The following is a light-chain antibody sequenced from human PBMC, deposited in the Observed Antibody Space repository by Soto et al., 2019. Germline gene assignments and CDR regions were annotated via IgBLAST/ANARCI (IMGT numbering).Light chain of an antibody. V-gene: IGKV1-39*01. J-gene: IGKJ4*01. CDR3: QPGYCSPPLT. Sequence: DIQMTQSPSSLSASVGDRVTITCRASESISSYLNGYQQKPGKAPKLLIYAASSLQSGVPSRFSGSGPVTGFTSTISSLLAEDFATYDCQPGYCSPPLTCGGGAKVESK. CDR1: ESISSY. CDR2: AAS.